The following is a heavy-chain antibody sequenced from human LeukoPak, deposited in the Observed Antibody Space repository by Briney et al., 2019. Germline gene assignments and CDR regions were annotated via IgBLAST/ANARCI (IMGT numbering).Heavy chain of an antibody. D-gene: IGHD6-13*01. CDR2: IIPIFGTA. CDR3: VRDPNSSSWYLGGYFDY. J-gene: IGHJ4*02. CDR1: GGTFSSYA. V-gene: IGHV1-69*13. Sequence: ASVKVSCKASGGTFSSYAISWVRQAPGQGLEWMGGIIPIFGTANYAQKFQGRVTITADESTSTAYMELSSLRSEDTAVYYCVRDPNSSSWYLGGYFDYWGQGTLVTVSS.